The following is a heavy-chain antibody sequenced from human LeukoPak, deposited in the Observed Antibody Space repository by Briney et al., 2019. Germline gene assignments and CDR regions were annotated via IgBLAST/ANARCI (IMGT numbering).Heavy chain of an antibody. CDR2: MNPNSGNT. CDR1: GYTFTSYD. J-gene: IGHJ6*03. Sequence: ASVKVSCKASGYTFTSYDINWVRQATGQGLEWMGWMNPNSGNTGYAQKFQGRVTMTRNTSISTAYMELSSLRSEDTAVYYWARGKAARQRGGYYYYYMDVWGKGTTVTVSS. CDR3: ARGKAARQRGGYYYYYMDV. V-gene: IGHV1-8*01. D-gene: IGHD6-6*01.